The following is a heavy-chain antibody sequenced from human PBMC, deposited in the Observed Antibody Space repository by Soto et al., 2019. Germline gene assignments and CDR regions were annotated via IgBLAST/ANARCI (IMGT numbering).Heavy chain of an antibody. CDR1: GFTFSHAW. CDR3: TPVVLLWFGDSGGWFDP. CDR2: IKSKTDGGTT. J-gene: IGHJ5*02. Sequence: GGSLRLSCAASGFTFSHAWMSWVRQAPGKGLEWVGRIKSKTDGGTTDYAAPVKGRFTISRDDSKNTLYLQMNSLKTEDTAVYYCTPVVLLWFGDSGGWFDPWGQGTLVTVSS. D-gene: IGHD3-10*01. V-gene: IGHV3-15*01.